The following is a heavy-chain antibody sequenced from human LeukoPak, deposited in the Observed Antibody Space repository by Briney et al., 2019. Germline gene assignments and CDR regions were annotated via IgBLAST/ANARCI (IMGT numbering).Heavy chain of an antibody. CDR1: GYTFTSYG. V-gene: IGHV1-18*01. J-gene: IGHJ4*02. Sequence: ASVKVSCKASGYTFTSYGISWVRQAPGQGLEWMGWISAYNGNTNYAQKLQGRVTMTTDTPTSTAYMELRSLRSDDTAVYYCARPYYYDSSGYPLFDYWGQGTLVTVSS. CDR2: ISAYNGNT. CDR3: ARPYYYDSSGYPLFDY. D-gene: IGHD3-22*01.